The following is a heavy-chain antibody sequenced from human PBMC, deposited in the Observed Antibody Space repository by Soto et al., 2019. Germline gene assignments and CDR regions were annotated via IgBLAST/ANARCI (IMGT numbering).Heavy chain of an antibody. CDR2: IIPILGIA. D-gene: IGHD2-8*01. CDR1: GGTFSSYT. Sequence: QVQLVQSGAEVKKPGSSVKVSCKASGGTFSSYTISWVRQAPGQGLEWMGRIIPILGIANYAQKFQGRVTIPADKSKSTAYMELSSLRSEETAVYYCARDNGGRSAFVNMGYWGQGTLVTVSS. CDR3: ARDNGGRSAFVNMGY. J-gene: IGHJ4*02. V-gene: IGHV1-69*08.